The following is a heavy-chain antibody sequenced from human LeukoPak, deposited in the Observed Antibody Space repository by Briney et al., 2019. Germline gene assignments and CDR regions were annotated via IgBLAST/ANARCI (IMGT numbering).Heavy chain of an antibody. Sequence: GGSLRLSCAASGFTFSSYAMSWVRQAPGKGLEWVSAISGSGGSTYYADSVKGRFTISRDNSKNTLYLQMNSLRAEDTAVYYCAKDNSSSWYGGPRWFDPWGQGTLVTVSS. CDR3: AKDNSSSWYGGPRWFDP. J-gene: IGHJ5*02. CDR2: ISGSGGST. V-gene: IGHV3-23*01. CDR1: GFTFSSYA. D-gene: IGHD6-13*01.